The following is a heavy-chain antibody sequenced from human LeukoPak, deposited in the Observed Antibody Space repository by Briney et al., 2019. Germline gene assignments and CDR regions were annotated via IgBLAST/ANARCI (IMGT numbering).Heavy chain of an antibody. CDR1: GYTFTSYY. D-gene: IGHD3-10*01. V-gene: IGHV1-46*01. CDR2: INPSGGST. J-gene: IGHJ4*02. Sequence: ASVKVSCKASGYTFTSYYMHWVRQAPGQGLEWMGIINPSGGSTSYAQKFQGRVTMTRDTSTSTVYMELSSLRSEDTAVYYCARSGIRLADTMIWFGDSWGQGTLVTVSS. CDR3: ARSGIRLADTMIWFGDS.